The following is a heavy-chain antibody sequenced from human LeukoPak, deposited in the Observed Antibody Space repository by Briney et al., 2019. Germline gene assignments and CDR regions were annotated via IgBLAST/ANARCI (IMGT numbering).Heavy chain of an antibody. D-gene: IGHD1-26*01. J-gene: IGHJ6*03. CDR3: AKVAEVGATGYYYYMDV. V-gene: IGHV3-9*01. CDR1: GFTFDDYA. CDR2: ITWNSDNI. Sequence: GGSLRLSCAASGFTFDDYAMHWVRQAPGKGLEWVSGITWNSDNIEYADSVKGRFTISRDSSKNTLYLQMNGLRAEDTAVYYCAKVAEVGATGYYYYMDVWGKGTTVTISS.